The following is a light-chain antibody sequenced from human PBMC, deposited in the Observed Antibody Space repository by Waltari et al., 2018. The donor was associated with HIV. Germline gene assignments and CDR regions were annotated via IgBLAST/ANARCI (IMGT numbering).Light chain of an antibody. V-gene: IGLV2-11*01. CDR3: CSYAGSYTLV. CDR1: SSDVGGSKY. Sequence: QSALTQPRSVSGSPGQSVTISCTGTSSDVGGSKYVSWYQQHPAKAPKLMIYDVPKRPSGVPDRFSGSKSVNTASLTISGLEAEDEADYYCCSYAGSYTLVFGGGTKLTVL. CDR2: DVP. J-gene: IGLJ3*02.